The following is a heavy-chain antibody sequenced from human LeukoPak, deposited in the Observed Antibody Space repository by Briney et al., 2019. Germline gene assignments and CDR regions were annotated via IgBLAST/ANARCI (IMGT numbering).Heavy chain of an antibody. Sequence: PGGSLRLSCAASGFTFSSYGMHWVRQAPGKGLEWVPVIWYDGSNKYYADSVKGRFTISRDNSKNTLYLQMNSLRAEDTAVYYCADYDYWGQGTLVTVSS. V-gene: IGHV3-33*01. D-gene: IGHD5-12*01. CDR2: IWYDGSNK. J-gene: IGHJ4*02. CDR1: GFTFSSYG. CDR3: ADYDY.